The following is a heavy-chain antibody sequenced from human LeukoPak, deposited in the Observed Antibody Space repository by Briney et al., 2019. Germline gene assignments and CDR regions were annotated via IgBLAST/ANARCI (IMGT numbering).Heavy chain of an antibody. J-gene: IGHJ3*02. V-gene: IGHV3-30*02. CDR2: VWYDGSTK. Sequence: GGSRRLSCAASGFTFSTYGMHWVRQAPGKGLEWVAFVWYDGSTKYYTDSVRGRFTISRDNSENTLYLQMNSLRAEDTAVYYCARDLKAFDIWGQGTMVTVSS. CDR3: ARDLKAFDI. CDR1: GFTFSTYG.